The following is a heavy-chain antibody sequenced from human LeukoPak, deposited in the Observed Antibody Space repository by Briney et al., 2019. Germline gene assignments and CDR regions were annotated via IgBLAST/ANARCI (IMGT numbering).Heavy chain of an antibody. D-gene: IGHD2-21*02. Sequence: GGSLRLSCAASGFTFTSYWMTWVRQAPGKGLEWVANIRQDGSDKNYADSVKGRFTISRDNSKNTLYLQMNSLRAEDTAVYYCARGDPGAYWGQGTLVTVSS. CDR3: ARGDPGAY. V-gene: IGHV3-7*03. CDR1: GFTFTSYW. CDR2: IRQDGSDK. J-gene: IGHJ4*02.